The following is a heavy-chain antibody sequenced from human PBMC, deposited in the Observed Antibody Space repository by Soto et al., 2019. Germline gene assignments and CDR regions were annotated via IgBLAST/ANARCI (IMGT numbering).Heavy chain of an antibody. CDR1: GYTLTSYY. Sequence: QVQLVQSGAEVKEPGASVKVSCKASGYTLTSYYIHWIRQAPGQGLEWMGIINPNGGSTNYAQSFQGRVTITRDTSTSTVYMDLGSVRSEDTAVYYCARGLAAGDYWGQGTLVTVSS. CDR3: ARGLAAGDY. V-gene: IGHV1-46*03. J-gene: IGHJ4*02. CDR2: INPNGGST. D-gene: IGHD6-6*01.